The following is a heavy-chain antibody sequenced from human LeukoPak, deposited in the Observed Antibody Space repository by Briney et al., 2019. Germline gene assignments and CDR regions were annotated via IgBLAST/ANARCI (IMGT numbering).Heavy chain of an antibody. CDR3: VRVRIYDDYVYWYFDL. J-gene: IGHJ2*01. CDR2: IYSGGDT. CDR1: GFTVINNY. D-gene: IGHD4-17*01. V-gene: IGHV3-53*01. Sequence: PGGSLRLSCAASGFTVINNYMSWVRQAPGKGLEWVSVIYSGGDTYYADSVKGRFTISRDNSKNTLYLQMNSLRAEDTAVYYCVRVRIYDDYVYWYFDLWGRGTLITVSS.